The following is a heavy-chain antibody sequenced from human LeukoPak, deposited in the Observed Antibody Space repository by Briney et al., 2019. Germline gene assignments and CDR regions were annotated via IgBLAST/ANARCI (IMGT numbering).Heavy chain of an antibody. CDR3: ASDLRYSSSWSIDY. V-gene: IGHV1-18*01. Sequence: ASVKVSCKASGYTFTSFGISWVRQAPGQGLEWMGWISAYNGNTNYAQKLQGRVTMTTDTSTSTAYMELRSLRSDDTAVYYCASDLRYSSSWSIDYWGQGTLVTVSS. D-gene: IGHD6-13*01. CDR1: GYTFTSFG. J-gene: IGHJ4*02. CDR2: ISAYNGNT.